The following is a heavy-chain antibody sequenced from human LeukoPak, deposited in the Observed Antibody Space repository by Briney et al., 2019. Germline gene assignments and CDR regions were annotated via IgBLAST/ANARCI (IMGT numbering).Heavy chain of an antibody. J-gene: IGHJ4*02. CDR2: INHSGST. CDR1: GGSFGGYY. D-gene: IGHD3-10*01. V-gene: IGHV4-34*01. Sequence: PSETLSLTCAVYGGSFGGYYWSWIRQPPGKGLEWIGEINHSGSTNYNPSLKSRVTISVDTSKNQFSLKLSSVTAADTAVYYCARGRKLWLRYYFDYWGQGTLVTVSS. CDR3: ARGRKLWLRYYFDY.